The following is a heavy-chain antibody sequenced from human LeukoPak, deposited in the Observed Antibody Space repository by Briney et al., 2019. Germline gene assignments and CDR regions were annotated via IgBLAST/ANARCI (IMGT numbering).Heavy chain of an antibody. V-gene: IGHV3-53*01. D-gene: IGHD3-10*01. CDR2: LYTGGIT. Sequence: PGGSPRLSCAASGFDVSSNYMSWVRQAPGKGLEWLSVLYTGGITYYADSVKGRFTISRDNSKNTLFLEMNSLRTEDTAVYYCAKVDYGSGTYYDNPSYYYGMDVWGQGTTVIVS. CDR1: GFDVSSNY. J-gene: IGHJ6*02. CDR3: AKVDYGSGTYYDNPSYYYGMDV.